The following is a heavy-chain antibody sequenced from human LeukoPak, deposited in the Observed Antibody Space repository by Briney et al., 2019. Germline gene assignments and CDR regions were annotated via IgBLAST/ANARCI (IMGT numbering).Heavy chain of an antibody. CDR2: IYTNGST. CDR3: ASASGY. CDR1: GDSISSDY. V-gene: IGHV4-4*07. J-gene: IGHJ4*02. D-gene: IGHD6-19*01. Sequence: SETLSLTCSVSGDSISSDYWSWIRQLAGKGLEWIERIYTNGSTNYNPSLKSRVTMSVDMSKNQFSLKLSSVTAADTAVYYCASASGYWGQGTLVTVSS.